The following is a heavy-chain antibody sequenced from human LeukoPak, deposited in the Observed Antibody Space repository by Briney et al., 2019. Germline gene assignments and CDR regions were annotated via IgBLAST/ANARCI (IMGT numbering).Heavy chain of an antibody. CDR1: GFTFSSYA. Sequence: GGSLRLSCAASGFTFSSYAMHWVRQAPGKGLEWVAVISYDGSNKYYADSVKGRFTISRDNSKNTLYLQMNSLRAEDTAVYYCARNDYGGNSGLDYYYYYYTDVWGKGTTVTVSS. V-gene: IGHV3-30*04. J-gene: IGHJ6*03. CDR3: ARNDYGGNSGLDYYYYYYTDV. D-gene: IGHD4-23*01. CDR2: ISYDGSNK.